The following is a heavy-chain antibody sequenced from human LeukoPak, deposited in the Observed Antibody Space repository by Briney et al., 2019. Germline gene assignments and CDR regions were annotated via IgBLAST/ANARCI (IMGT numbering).Heavy chain of an antibody. CDR2: IYYSGST. CDR1: GGSISSYY. V-gene: IGHV4-59*01. CDR3: ARGLDYSGVTDY. Sequence: SETLSLTCTVSGGSISSYYWSWIRQPPGKGLEWIGYIYYSGSTNYNPSLKSRVTISADTSKNQFSLKLSSVTAADTAVYYCARGLDYSGVTDYWGQGTLVTVSS. J-gene: IGHJ4*02. D-gene: IGHD1-26*01.